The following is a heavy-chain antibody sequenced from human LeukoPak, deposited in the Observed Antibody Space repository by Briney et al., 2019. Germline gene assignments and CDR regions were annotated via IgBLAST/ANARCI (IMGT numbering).Heavy chain of an antibody. CDR3: AGALIWQQLSYFDY. CDR2: IYYSGST. D-gene: IGHD6-13*01. CDR1: GGSISSYY. V-gene: IGHV4-59*01. J-gene: IGHJ4*02. Sequence: SETLSLTCTVSGGSISSYYWSWIRQPPGKGLEWIGYIYYSGSTNYNPSLKSRVTISVDTSKNQFSLKLSSVTAADTAVYYCAGALIWQQLSYFDYWGQGTLVTVSS.